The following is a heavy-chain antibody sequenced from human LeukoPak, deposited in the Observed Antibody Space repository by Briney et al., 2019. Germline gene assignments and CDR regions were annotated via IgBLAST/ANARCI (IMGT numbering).Heavy chain of an antibody. Sequence: GGSLRLSCAASGFTFSSYSMNWVRQAPGKGLEWVSSISSSSSYIYYADSVKGRFTISRDNAKNSLYLQMNSLRAEDTAVYYCARDGSTGRLELTLGGVIARYYFDYWGQGTLVTVSS. J-gene: IGHJ4*02. CDR3: ARDGSTGRLELTLGGVIARYYFDY. CDR1: GFTFSSYS. V-gene: IGHV3-21*01. D-gene: IGHD3-16*02. CDR2: ISSSSSYI.